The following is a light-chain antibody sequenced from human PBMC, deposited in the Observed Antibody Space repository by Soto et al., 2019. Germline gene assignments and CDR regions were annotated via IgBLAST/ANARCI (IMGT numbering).Light chain of an antibody. V-gene: IGKV1-39*01. J-gene: IGKJ2*01. Sequence: DIQMTQSPSSLSASLGDRVTITCRTSQNIYNSLNWYQQKAGRAPAVLIYGASNLQGGVPLRFSGSGSGTDFTLTISSLQPEDYATYFCQQLNGSPYTFGQGTKLEIK. CDR1: QNIYNS. CDR3: QQLNGSPYT. CDR2: GAS.